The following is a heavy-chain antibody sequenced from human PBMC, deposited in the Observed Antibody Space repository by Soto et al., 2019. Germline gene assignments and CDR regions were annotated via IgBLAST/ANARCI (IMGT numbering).Heavy chain of an antibody. J-gene: IGHJ4*02. CDR3: TREITASDY. V-gene: IGHV3-21*01. CDR2: ISSSSSHI. Sequence: PGGSLRLSCTASGFTFSSYAMNWVRQAPGKGLEWVSSISSSSSHIYYVDSVKGRFTVSRDNAKNSVFLQMNSLRAEDAAVYYCTREITASDYWGQGNLVTVSS. CDR1: GFTFSSYA.